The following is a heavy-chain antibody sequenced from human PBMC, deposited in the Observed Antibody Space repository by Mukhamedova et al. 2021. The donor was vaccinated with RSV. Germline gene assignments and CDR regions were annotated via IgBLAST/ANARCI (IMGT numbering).Heavy chain of an antibody. V-gene: IGHV4-4*07. J-gene: IGHJ6*03. CDR3: ARDVVVVPARGLYYYYYYYMDV. D-gene: IGHD2-2*01. Sequence: NASLKSRVTMSVDTSKNQFSLKLSSVTAADTAVYYCARDVVVVPARGLYYYYYYYMDVWGKGTTVTVSS.